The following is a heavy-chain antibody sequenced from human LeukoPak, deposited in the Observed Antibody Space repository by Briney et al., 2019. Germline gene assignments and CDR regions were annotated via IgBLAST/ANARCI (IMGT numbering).Heavy chain of an antibody. V-gene: IGHV4-59*01. Sequence: PSETLSLTCTVSGGSISSYYWSWIRQPPGKGLEWIGYIYYSGSTNYNPSLKSRVTISVDTSKNQFSLKLSSVTAADTAVYYCAALVVPAARGFGYWGQGTLVTVSS. CDR3: AALVVPAARGFGY. CDR2: IYYSGST. J-gene: IGHJ4*02. CDR1: GGSISSYY. D-gene: IGHD2-2*01.